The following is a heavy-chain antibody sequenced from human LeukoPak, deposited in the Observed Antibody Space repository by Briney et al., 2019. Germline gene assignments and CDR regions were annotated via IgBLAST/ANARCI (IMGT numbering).Heavy chain of an antibody. V-gene: IGHV3-72*01. CDR2: TRNKVKSYTT. J-gene: IGHJ5*02. CDR3: TTDDHGNWFDP. CDR1: GFTFSDHY. Sequence: GGSLRLSCAASGFTFSDHYMDWVRQAPGKGLEWVARTRNKVKSYTTQYAASVKGRFTISRDDSKNSLYLQMNSLKTEDTAVYYCTTDDHGNWFDPWGQGTLVTVSS.